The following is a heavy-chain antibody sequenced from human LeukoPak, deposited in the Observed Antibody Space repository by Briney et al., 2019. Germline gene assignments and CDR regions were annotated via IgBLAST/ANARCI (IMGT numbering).Heavy chain of an antibody. CDR1: GFTFSSSL. V-gene: IGHV3-23*01. CDR2: ISANGGDT. D-gene: IGHD6-19*01. CDR3: AKDRTSGWPYWYFDL. J-gene: IGHJ2*01. Sequence: GGSLRLSCAASGFTFSSSLTNWVRQAPGKGLDWVSSISANGGDTYYADSVKGRFTISRDNSKNMLYLQMNSPRAEDTAVYFCAKDRTSGWPYWYFDLWGRGTLVTVSS.